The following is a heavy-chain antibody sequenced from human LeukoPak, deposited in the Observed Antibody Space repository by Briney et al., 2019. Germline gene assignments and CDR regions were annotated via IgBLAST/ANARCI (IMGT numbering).Heavy chain of an antibody. CDR1: GGTFSSYA. Sequence: SVKVSCKASGGTFSSYAISWVRQAPGQGLEWMGGIIPIFGTANYAQKFQGRVTITADKSTSTAYMELSSLRSEDTAVYYCARGPIVVVPAAGSNWFDPWGQGTLVTVSS. CDR3: ARGPIVVVPAAGSNWFDP. J-gene: IGHJ5*02. D-gene: IGHD2-2*01. V-gene: IGHV1-69*06. CDR2: IIPIFGTA.